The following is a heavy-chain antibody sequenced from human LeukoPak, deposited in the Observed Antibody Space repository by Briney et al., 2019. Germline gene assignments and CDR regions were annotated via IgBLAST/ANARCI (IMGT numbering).Heavy chain of an antibody. CDR2: ISSSSSYI. D-gene: IGHD3-10*01. Sequence: GGSLRLSCAASGFTFSSYSTNWVRQAPGKGLEWVSSISSSSSYIYYADSVKGRFTISRDNAKNSLYLQMNSLRAEDTAVYYCAREPNYYGSGSYYVYWGQGTLVTVSS. J-gene: IGHJ4*02. CDR1: GFTFSSYS. V-gene: IGHV3-21*01. CDR3: AREPNYYGSGSYYVY.